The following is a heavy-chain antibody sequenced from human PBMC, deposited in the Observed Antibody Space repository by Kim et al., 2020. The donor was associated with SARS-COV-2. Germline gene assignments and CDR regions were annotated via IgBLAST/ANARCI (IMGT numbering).Heavy chain of an antibody. CDR1: GGTFSSYA. Sequence: SVKVSCKASGGTFSSYAISWVRQAPGQGLEWMGGIIPIFGTANYAQKFQGRVTITADESTSTAYMELSSLRSEDTAVYYCARPPPASSSWETHWYFDLWGRGTLVTVSS. V-gene: IGHV1-69*13. D-gene: IGHD6-13*01. CDR2: IIPIFGTA. J-gene: IGHJ2*01. CDR3: ARPPPASSSWETHWYFDL.